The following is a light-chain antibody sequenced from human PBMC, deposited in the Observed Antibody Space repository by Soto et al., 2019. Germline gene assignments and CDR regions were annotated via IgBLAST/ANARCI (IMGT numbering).Light chain of an antibody. CDR3: SSYTTSTTLRV. CDR1: SGDVGGYNY. J-gene: IGLJ1*01. V-gene: IGLV2-14*01. CDR2: DVS. Sequence: STLTPPAAVSGSPGQAAAICSHRTSGDVGGYNYVSWYQQDPGKAPRLMIYDVSNRASGVSNRFSGSTSGNTASLTISGLQAEDEADYYCSSYTTSTTLRVFGAGTKVTVL.